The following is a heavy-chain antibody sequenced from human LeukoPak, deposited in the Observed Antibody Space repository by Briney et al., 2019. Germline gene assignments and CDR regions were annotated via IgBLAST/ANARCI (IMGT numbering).Heavy chain of an antibody. D-gene: IGHD5-12*01. Sequence: GGSLRLSCTVSGFTVSSNSMSWVRQAPGKGLEWVSLIHSGGSTYYADSVKGRFTISRDNSKNTLYLQMNSLRAEDTAVYYCARGYVDIVATTKYNWFDPWGQGTLVTVSS. CDR2: IHSGGST. V-gene: IGHV3-66*01. CDR3: ARGYVDIVATTKYNWFDP. J-gene: IGHJ5*02. CDR1: GFTVSSNS.